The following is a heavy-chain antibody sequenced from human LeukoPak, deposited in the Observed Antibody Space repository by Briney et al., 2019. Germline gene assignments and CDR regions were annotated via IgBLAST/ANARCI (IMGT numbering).Heavy chain of an antibody. CDR2: MKPNSGNT. CDR1: GYTFTSYD. D-gene: IGHD6-19*01. CDR3: ARFRHLAVAGTPHFDY. J-gene: IGHJ4*02. V-gene: IGHV1-8*01. Sequence: ASVKVSCKASGYTFTSYDTNWVRQATGQGLEWMGWMKPNSGNTGYAQKFQGRVTMTRNTSINTAYMELSGLTSDDTAVYYCARFRHLAVAGTPHFDYWGQGTLVTVSS.